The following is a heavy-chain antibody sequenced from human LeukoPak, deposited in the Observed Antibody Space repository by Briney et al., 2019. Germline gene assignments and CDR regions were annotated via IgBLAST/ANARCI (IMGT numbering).Heavy chain of an antibody. D-gene: IGHD4-17*01. CDR3: ARVGYGDGDAFDI. Sequence: PSETLSLTCSVSGGSISSYYWSWIRQPPGKGLEWIGYMHYSGNTNYDPSLKSRVTISLDTSKNQFSLKLGSVTAADTAVYYCARVGYGDGDAFDIWGQGTMVTVSS. CDR1: GGSISSYY. CDR2: MHYSGNT. J-gene: IGHJ3*02. V-gene: IGHV4-59*01.